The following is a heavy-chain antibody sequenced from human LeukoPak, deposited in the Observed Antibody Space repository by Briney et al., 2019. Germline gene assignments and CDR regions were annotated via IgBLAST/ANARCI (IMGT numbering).Heavy chain of an antibody. CDR3: AREERLIDYFDY. CDR2: IKQDGNEK. J-gene: IGHJ4*02. CDR1: GFTFSDYN. Sequence: PGGSLRLSCAASGFTFSDYNMNWVRQAPVKGLEWVANIKQDGNEKNCVGSVKGRITISRDNTKISLNLQMNSLRAEDTAVYDRAREERLIDYFDYWGQGTLVTASS. V-gene: IGHV3-7*01. D-gene: IGHD1-1*01.